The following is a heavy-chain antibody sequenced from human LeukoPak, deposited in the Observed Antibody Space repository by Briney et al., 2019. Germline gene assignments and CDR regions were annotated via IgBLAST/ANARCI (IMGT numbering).Heavy chain of an antibody. Sequence: GGSLRLSCAASGFTFSSYAMSWVRQAPGKGLEWVSGINWNGGSTGYADSVKGRFTISRDNSKNSLNLQLNSLRAEDTAVYYCAREAYHDFWSGSWRSYYYMDVWGKGTTVTVSS. CDR3: AREAYHDFWSGSWRSYYYMDV. V-gene: IGHV3-20*04. D-gene: IGHD3-3*01. J-gene: IGHJ6*03. CDR1: GFTFSSYA. CDR2: INWNGGST.